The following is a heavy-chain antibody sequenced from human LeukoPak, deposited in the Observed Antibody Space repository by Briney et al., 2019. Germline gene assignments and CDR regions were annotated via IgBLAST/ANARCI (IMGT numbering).Heavy chain of an antibody. J-gene: IGHJ3*02. CDR1: GGTFSSYA. CDR2: FIPIFGTA. CDR3: ARDPNLRQMEPISDAFDI. D-gene: IGHD5-24*01. V-gene: IGHV1-69*05. Sequence: SVKVSCKASGGTFSSYAISWVRQAPGQGLEWMGRFIPIFGTANYAQKFQGRVTITTDESTSTAYMELSSLRSEDTAVYYCARDPNLRQMEPISDAFDIWGQGTMVTVSS.